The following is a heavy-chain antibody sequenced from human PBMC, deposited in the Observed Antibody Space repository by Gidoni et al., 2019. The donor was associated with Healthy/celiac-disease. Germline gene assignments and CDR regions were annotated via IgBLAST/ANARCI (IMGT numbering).Heavy chain of an antibody. V-gene: IGHV4-59*13. CDR2: IYYSGST. J-gene: IGHJ4*01. D-gene: IGHD3-16*02. Sequence: QVQLQESGPGLAQPSETLSLTCTVSGGSTSHYYWSGIRQPQGKGLEWIGDIYYSGSTNNSPSLKSRVTISVDTSKNQFSLRLSSVTAADTAVYYCARVVGPVRLGELSSTFDYWGQGTLVTVSS. CDR3: ARVVGPVRLGELSSTFDY. CDR1: GGSTSHYY.